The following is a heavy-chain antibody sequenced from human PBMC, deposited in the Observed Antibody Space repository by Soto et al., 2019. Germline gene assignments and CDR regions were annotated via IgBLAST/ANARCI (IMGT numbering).Heavy chain of an antibody. D-gene: IGHD3-10*01. J-gene: IGHJ6*03. CDR2: IYYSGST. Sequence: QVQLQESGPGLVKPSETLSLTCTVSGGSISSYYWSWIRQPPGKGLEWIGYIYYSGSTNYNPSLMSRVTISVDTSKNQFSLKLSSVTAADTAVYYCVRHPTTMVRGLYFFYYYMDVWGKGTTVTVSS. V-gene: IGHV4-59*08. CDR1: GGSISSYY. CDR3: VRHPTTMVRGLYFFYYYMDV.